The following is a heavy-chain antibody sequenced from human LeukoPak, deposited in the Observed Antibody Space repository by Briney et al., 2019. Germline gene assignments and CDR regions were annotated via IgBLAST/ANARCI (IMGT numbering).Heavy chain of an antibody. D-gene: IGHD3-10*01. J-gene: IGHJ4*02. CDR3: ARIYYGLGVYFDY. V-gene: IGHV4-34*01. CDR1: GGSISSYY. CDR2: INHSGST. Sequence: PSETLSLTCTVSGGSISSYYWSWIRQPPGKGLEWIGEINHSGSTNYNPSLKSRVTISVDTSKNQFSLKLSSVTAADTAVYYCARIYYGLGVYFDYWGQGTLVTVSS.